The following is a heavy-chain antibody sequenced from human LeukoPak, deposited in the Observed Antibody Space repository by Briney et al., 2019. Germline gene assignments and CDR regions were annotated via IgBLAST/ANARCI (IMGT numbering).Heavy chain of an antibody. J-gene: IGHJ4*02. Sequence: GGSLRLSSAASGFTFSSYAMHWVRQAPGKGLEWVAVISYDGSNEYYADSVKGRFTVSRDNSKNTLYLQMNSLRAEDTAVYYCARGRSGDIVATIFDYWGQGTLVTVSS. CDR2: ISYDGSNE. CDR1: GFTFSSYA. V-gene: IGHV3-30*04. D-gene: IGHD5-12*01. CDR3: ARGRSGDIVATIFDY.